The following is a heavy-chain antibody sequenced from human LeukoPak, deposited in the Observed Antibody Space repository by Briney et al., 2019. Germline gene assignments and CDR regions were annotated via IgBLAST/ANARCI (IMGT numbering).Heavy chain of an antibody. CDR2: IKQDGSEK. D-gene: IGHD3-10*01. Sequence: GGSLRLSCAASGFTVSSNYMSWVRQAPGKGLEWVANIKQDGSEKYYVDSVKGRFTISRDNAKNSLYLQMNSLRAEDTAVYYCARDLTLHDAFDIWGQGTMVTVSS. J-gene: IGHJ3*02. CDR3: ARDLTLHDAFDI. V-gene: IGHV3-7*03. CDR1: GFTVSSNY.